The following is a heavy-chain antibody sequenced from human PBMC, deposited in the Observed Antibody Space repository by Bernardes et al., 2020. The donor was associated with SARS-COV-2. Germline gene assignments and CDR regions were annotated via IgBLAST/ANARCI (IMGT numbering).Heavy chain of an antibody. CDR1: GFTFSSYG. D-gene: IGHD5-18*01. CDR3: ARGSWIQHLYYFDY. Sequence: GGSLRLSCAASGFTFSSYGMHWVRQAPGKGLEWVAVIWYDGSNKYYADSVKGRFTISRDNSKNTLYLQMNSLRAEDTAVYYCARGSWIQHLYYFDYWGQGTLVTVSS. J-gene: IGHJ4*02. CDR2: IWYDGSNK. V-gene: IGHV3-33*01.